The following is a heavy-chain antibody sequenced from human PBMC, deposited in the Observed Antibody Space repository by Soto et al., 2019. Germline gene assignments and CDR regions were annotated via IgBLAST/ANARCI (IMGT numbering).Heavy chain of an antibody. CDR1: GFTFSGYW. CDR2: IKDDGSEK. J-gene: IGHJ4*02. Sequence: EVQLVESGGGLVQPGGSLRLSCAASGFTFSGYWMTWARQAPGKGLKWVAQIKDDGSEKFYVDSVKGRFTISRDNADNLLYLQMNSLRAEDTSVYFCARDGYCSGGRCYRRNDYWGQGTLVIVSS. D-gene: IGHD2-15*01. CDR3: ARDGYCSGGRCYRRNDY. V-gene: IGHV3-7*01.